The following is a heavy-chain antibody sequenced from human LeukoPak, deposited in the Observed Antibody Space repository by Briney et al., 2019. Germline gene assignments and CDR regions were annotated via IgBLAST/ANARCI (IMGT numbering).Heavy chain of an antibody. J-gene: IGHJ4*02. V-gene: IGHV4-4*07. CDR1: GGSISSYY. D-gene: IGHD3-22*01. CDR2: IYTSGST. CDR3: ARDRSYYYDSSGHPREFYYFAY. Sequence: SETPSLTCTVSGGSISSYYWSWIRQPAGKGLEWIGRIYTSGSTNYNPSLKSRVTMSVDTSKNQFSLKLSSVTAADTAVYYCARDRSYYYDSSGHPREFYYFAYWGQGTLVTVSS.